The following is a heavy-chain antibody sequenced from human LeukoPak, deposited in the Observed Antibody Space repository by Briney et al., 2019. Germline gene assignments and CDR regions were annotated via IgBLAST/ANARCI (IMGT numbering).Heavy chain of an antibody. D-gene: IGHD3-16*01. CDR1: GGSFSGYY. V-gene: IGHV4-34*01. Sequence: SETLSLTCAVYGGSFSGYYWSWIRQPPGKGLEWIGEINHSGSTNYNPSLKSRVTISVDTSKNQFSLKLSSVTAADTAVYYCAREPVVTDYVWGKLYYYGMDVWGQGTTVTVSS. J-gene: IGHJ6*02. CDR2: INHSGST. CDR3: AREPVVTDYVWGKLYYYGMDV.